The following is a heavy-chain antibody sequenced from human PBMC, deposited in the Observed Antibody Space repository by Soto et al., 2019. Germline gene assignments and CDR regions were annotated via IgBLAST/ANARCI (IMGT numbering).Heavy chain of an antibody. V-gene: IGHV3-23*01. D-gene: IGHD3-10*01. CDR1: GFSFDNFA. J-gene: IGHJ6*02. CDR3: AKVFYDSGTKFFGVDV. Sequence: WGSLRLSCVGSGFSFDNFAMRWVRQAPGKGLEWVSSISARSSTTYYAGSVKGRFTISRDNSKNTLYLQMNSLTAEDTAVYYCAKVFYDSGTKFFGVDVWGQGTTVTVSS. CDR2: ISARSSTT.